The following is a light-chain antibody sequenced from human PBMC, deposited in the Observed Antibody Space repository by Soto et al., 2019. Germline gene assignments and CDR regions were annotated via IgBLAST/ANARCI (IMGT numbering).Light chain of an antibody. CDR3: SSYTVSTTLVL. V-gene: IGLV2-14*01. CDR2: AVN. CDR1: SSDVGGYNF. Sequence: QSALTQPASVSGSPGQSITISCTGTSSDVGGYNFVSWYQQHPGKPPKLIIYAVNNRPSGVSDRFSASKSGNTASLTISGLQAEHEADYYCSSYTVSTTLVLFGGGTKLTVL. J-gene: IGLJ3*02.